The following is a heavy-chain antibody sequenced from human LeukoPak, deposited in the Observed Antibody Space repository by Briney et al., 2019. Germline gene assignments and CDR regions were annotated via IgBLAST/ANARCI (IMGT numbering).Heavy chain of an antibody. Sequence: HGESLKTSLQGPGYSFTSYWLGWVPQMPGKGLGWMGILYPYDSDTRHSPSLQGQVHISADKSISTAYLQWSSLKASDTAMYYCARHVQPAATRNWFDPWGQGTLVTVSS. J-gene: IGHJ5*02. CDR1: GYSFTSYW. D-gene: IGHD2-2*01. V-gene: IGHV5-51*01. CDR2: LYPYDSDT. CDR3: ARHVQPAATRNWFDP.